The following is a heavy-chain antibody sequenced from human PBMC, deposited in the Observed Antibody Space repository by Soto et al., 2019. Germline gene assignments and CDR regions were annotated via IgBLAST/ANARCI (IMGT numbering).Heavy chain of an antibody. CDR3: AKALEVVTTNDAFDI. J-gene: IGHJ3*02. Sequence: GGSLRLSCAASGFTFEDYTMYWVRQAPGKGLEWVSVVTWNSGYIAYAYSVKGRFTISRDNAKNSLNLQMSSLRAEDTALYYCAKALEVVTTNDAFDIWGQGTMVTVSS. V-gene: IGHV3-9*01. D-gene: IGHD2-21*02. CDR2: VTWNSGYI. CDR1: GFTFEDYT.